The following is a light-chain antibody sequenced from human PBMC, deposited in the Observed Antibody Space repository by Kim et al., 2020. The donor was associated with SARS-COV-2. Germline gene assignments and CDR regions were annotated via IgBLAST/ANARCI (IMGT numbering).Light chain of an antibody. CDR1: ESVSSN. V-gene: IGKV3-15*01. CDR3: QQYNNWPQYT. CDR2: GAS. Sequence: DIVMTQSPATLSVSPGERATLSCRATESVSSNLAWYQQKPGQAPRLLIYGASPRATGVPTRFSGSGSGTEFTLTINSLQSEDFAVYYRQQYNNWPQYTFGEGTKLAI. J-gene: IGKJ2*01.